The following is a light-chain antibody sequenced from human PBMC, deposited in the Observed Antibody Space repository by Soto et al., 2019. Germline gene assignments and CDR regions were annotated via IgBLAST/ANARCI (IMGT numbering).Light chain of an antibody. CDR1: QRVSSN. CDR2: GSS. V-gene: IGKV3-15*01. Sequence: EIVMTQSPATLSVSPGERATLSCRASQRVSSNLAWYPQKPGQAPRLLIYGSSTRATGIPARFNGSGSGTEFTLTISSLQSEDFAVYYCQQYNNWPWTFGQGTKVEIK. J-gene: IGKJ1*01. CDR3: QQYNNWPWT.